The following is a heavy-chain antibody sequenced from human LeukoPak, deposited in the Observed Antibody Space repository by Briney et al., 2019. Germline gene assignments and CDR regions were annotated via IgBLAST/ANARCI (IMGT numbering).Heavy chain of an antibody. J-gene: IGHJ4*02. Sequence: ASVKVSCKASGYTFTGYYMHWVRQAPGQGLEWMGWINPNSGDTNYAQKFQGRVTMTRDTSISTVYMELSRLRSDDTAVYYCARDRTRTGYSSGWYHDYWGQGTLVTVSS. CDR1: GYTFTGYY. D-gene: IGHD6-19*01. V-gene: IGHV1-2*02. CDR2: INPNSGDT. CDR3: ARDRTRTGYSSGWYHDY.